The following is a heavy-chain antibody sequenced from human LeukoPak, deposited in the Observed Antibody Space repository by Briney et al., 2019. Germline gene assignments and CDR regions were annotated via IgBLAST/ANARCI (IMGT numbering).Heavy chain of an antibody. CDR2: ISAYNGNT. CDR1: GYTFTSYG. D-gene: IGHD4-23*01. CDR3: ARDRGRFTVVTLAFDI. Sequence: GASVKVSCKASGYTFTSYGISWVRQAPGQGLEWMRWISAYNGNTNYAQKLQGRVTMTTDTSTSTAYMELRSLRSDDTAVYYCARDRGRFTVVTLAFDIWGQGTMVTVSS. V-gene: IGHV1-18*01. J-gene: IGHJ3*02.